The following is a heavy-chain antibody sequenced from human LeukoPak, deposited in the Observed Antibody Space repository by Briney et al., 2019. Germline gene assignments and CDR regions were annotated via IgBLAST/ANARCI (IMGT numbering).Heavy chain of an antibody. Sequence: PGGSLRLSCAASGFTFSNYAMTWVRQAPGKGLEWVSGISAGSSNTYYADSVKGRFTISRDNSKNTLYLQINSLRPEDTAVYYCAKADFYYYMDVWGKRTTVTVSS. CDR1: GFTFSNYA. CDR3: AKADFYYYMDV. CDR2: ISAGSSNT. V-gene: IGHV3-23*01. J-gene: IGHJ6*03.